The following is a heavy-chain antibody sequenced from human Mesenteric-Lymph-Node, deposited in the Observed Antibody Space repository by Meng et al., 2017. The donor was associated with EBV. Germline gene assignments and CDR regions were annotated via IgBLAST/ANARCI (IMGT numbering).Heavy chain of an antibody. CDR2: IYWDDDE. Sequence: VKVFVVSAGKPHTPRMLACSVAGFSLSTFGVVVGWLRQPPGKALEWLAAIYWDDDERYSPSLESRLTISKDTSKNQVVLKMTDMDPVDTATYYGVHITSYSLIAYWGQGALVTVSS. CDR3: VHITSYSLIAY. V-gene: IGHV2-5*02. CDR1: GFSLSTFGVV. J-gene: IGHJ4*02. D-gene: IGHD2-21*01.